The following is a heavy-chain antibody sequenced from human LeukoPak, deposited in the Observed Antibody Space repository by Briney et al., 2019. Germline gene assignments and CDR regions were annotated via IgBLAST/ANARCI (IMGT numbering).Heavy chain of an antibody. D-gene: IGHD2-2*01. V-gene: IGHV1-69*02. CDR2: IIPILGIA. J-gene: IGHJ5*02. Sequence: SVKVSCKASGGTFSSYTISWVRQAPGQGLEWMGRIIPILGIANYAQKFQGRVTITADKSTSTAYMELSSLRSEDTAVYYCARGLCSSTSCYLSWFDPWGQGTLFTVSS. CDR3: ARGLCSSTSCYLSWFDP. CDR1: GGTFSSYT.